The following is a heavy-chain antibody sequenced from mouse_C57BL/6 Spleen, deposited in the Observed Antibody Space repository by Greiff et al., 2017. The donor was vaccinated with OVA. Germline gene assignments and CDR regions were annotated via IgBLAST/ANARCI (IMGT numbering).Heavy chain of an antibody. CDR2: IDPSDSYT. CDR1: GYTFTSYW. J-gene: IGHJ2*01. D-gene: IGHD1-1*01. CDR3: ARSGDYYGSPNYFDY. Sequence: VQLQQPGAELVMPGASVKLSCKASGYTFTSYWMHWVKQRPGQGLEWIGEIDPSDSYTNYNQKFKGKSTLTVDKSSSTAYRQRSSQTAEDSAVYYCARSGDYYGSPNYFDYWGQGTTLTVSS. V-gene: IGHV1-69*01.